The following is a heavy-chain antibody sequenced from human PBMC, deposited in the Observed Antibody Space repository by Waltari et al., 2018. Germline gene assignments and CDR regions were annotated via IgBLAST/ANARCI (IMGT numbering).Heavy chain of an antibody. CDR2: IYYSGST. J-gene: IGHJ4*02. CDR3: ASPSGYYFDY. V-gene: IGHV4-39*01. D-gene: IGHD3-22*01. Sequence: QLQLQESGPGLVKPSETLSLPCTVSGGSIRSSSYYWGWIRQPPGKGLEWIGSIYYSGSTYYNPSLKSRVTISVDTSKNQFSLKLSSVTAADTAVYYCASPSGYYFDYWGQGTLVTVSS. CDR1: GGSIRSSSYY.